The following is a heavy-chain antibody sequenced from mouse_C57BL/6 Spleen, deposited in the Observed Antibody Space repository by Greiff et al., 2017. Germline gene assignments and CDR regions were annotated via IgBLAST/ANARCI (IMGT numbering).Heavy chain of an antibody. Sequence: VQLQQSVAELVRPGASVKLSCTASGFNIKNTYMHWVKLRPEQGLEWIGRIDPANGNTKYAPKFQGKATITTDTSANTTYLQLSSLTSEDTSIYYCATYDYVDGPSFAYWGQGTLVIVS. CDR3: ATYDYVDGPSFAY. J-gene: IGHJ3*01. D-gene: IGHD2-4*01. CDR1: GFNIKNTY. CDR2: IDPANGNT. V-gene: IGHV14-3*01.